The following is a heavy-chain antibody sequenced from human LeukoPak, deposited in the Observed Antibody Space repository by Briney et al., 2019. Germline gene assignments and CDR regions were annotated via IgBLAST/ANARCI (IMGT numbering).Heavy chain of an antibody. CDR3: ARRNAMDV. V-gene: IGHV3-7*03. J-gene: IGHJ6*02. CDR1: GFTLSSYW. Sequence: GGSLRLSCAASGFTLSSYWMSWVRQAPGKGLEWVANIKQDGSAIYYVDSVKGRFTISRDDAKSSLYLQMNSLRAEDTAVYYCARRNAMDVWGQGTTVIVFS. CDR2: IKQDGSAI.